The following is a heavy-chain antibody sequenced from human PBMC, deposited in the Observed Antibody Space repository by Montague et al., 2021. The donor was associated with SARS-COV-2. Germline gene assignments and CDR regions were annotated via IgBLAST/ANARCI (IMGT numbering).Heavy chain of an antibody. J-gene: IGHJ4*02. CDR2: INQSGSP. CDR3: AGTEGSGWSREVDY. V-gene: IGHV4-59*02. CDR1: GGSVSSSY. D-gene: IGHD6-19*01. Sequence: SETLSLTCTVSGGSVSSSYWSWIRQPPGKGLEWIADINQSGSPDYNPSLKSRVTISVDTSKNQFSLKLNSVTAADTAVYYCAGTEGSGWSREVDYWGQGTLVTVSS.